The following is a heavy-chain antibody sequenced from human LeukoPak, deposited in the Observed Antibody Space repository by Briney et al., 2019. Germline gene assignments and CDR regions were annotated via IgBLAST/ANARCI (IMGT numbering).Heavy chain of an antibody. CDR2: IYYSGST. Sequence: SETLSLTCTVSGGSISSYYWSWIRQPPGKGLEWIGYIYYSGSTNYNPSLKSRVTISVDTSKNQFSLKLSSVTAADTAVYYCAGGNFDWPSLGDYWGQGTLVTVSS. CDR1: GGSISSYY. CDR3: AGGNFDWPSLGDY. V-gene: IGHV4-59*01. J-gene: IGHJ4*02. D-gene: IGHD3-9*01.